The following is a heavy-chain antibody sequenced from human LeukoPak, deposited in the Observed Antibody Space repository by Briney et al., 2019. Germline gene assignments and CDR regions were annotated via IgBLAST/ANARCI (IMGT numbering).Heavy chain of an antibody. V-gene: IGHV1-2*02. CDR3: ARESGYSYGYWMGAFDI. Sequence: ASVKVSCKASGYTFTGYYMHWVRQAPGQGLEWMGWINPNSGGTNYAQKFQGRVTMTRDTSISTAYMELSRLRSDDTAVYYCARESGYSYGYWMGAFDIRGQGTMVTVSS. D-gene: IGHD5-18*01. CDR2: INPNSGGT. CDR1: GYTFTGYY. J-gene: IGHJ3*02.